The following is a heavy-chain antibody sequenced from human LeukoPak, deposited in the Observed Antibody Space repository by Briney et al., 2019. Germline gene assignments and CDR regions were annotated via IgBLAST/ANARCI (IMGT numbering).Heavy chain of an antibody. CDR1: GGSFSGYY. CDR3: ARALYDFWSGYHSRNNWFDP. V-gene: IGHV4-34*01. D-gene: IGHD3-3*01. Sequence: PSETLSLTCAVYGGSFSGYYWSWIRQPPGKGLEWIGEINHSGSTNYNPSLKSRVTISVDTSKNQFSLKLSSVTAADTAVYYCARALYDFWSGYHSRNNWFDPWGQGTLVTVSS. CDR2: INHSGST. J-gene: IGHJ5*02.